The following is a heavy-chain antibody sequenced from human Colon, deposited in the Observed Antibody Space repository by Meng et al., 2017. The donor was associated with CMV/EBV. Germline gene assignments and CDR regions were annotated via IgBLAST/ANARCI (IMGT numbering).Heavy chain of an antibody. CDR3: ARRSGLRALDL. V-gene: IGHV4-34*01. J-gene: IGHJ3*01. Sequence: ESLKISCAASGFTFDDYGMSWVRQAPGKGLERIGDINYSGVTTYNPSLKGRVTISRDTSKNQSSLKLNSVTAADTAVYYCARRSGLRALDLWGPGTMVTVSS. CDR1: GFTFDDYG. CDR2: INYSGVT.